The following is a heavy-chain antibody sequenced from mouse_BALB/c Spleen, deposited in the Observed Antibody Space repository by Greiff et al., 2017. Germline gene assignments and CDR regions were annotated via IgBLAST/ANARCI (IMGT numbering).Heavy chain of an antibody. CDR3: ARGEAWVTTTVYYAMDY. J-gene: IGHJ4*01. V-gene: IGHV3-6*02. D-gene: IGHD2-2*01. CDR1: GYSITSGYY. CDR2: ISYDGSN. Sequence: EVKVEESGPGLVKPSQSLSLTCSVTGYSITSGYYWNWIRQFPGNKLEWMGYISYDGSNNYNPSLKNRISITRDTSKNQFFLKLNSVTTEDTATYYCARGEAWVTTTVYYAMDYWGQGTSVTVSS.